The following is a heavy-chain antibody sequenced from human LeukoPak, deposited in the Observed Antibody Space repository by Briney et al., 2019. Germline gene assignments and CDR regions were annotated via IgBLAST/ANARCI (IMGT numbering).Heavy chain of an antibody. CDR2: ISWNSGSI. Sequence: PGGSLRLSCAASGFTFDDYAMHWVRPAPGKGLEWVSGISWNSGSIGYADSVKGRFTISRDNAKNSLYLQMNSLRAEDMALYYCARDTPLDYWGQGTLVTVSS. J-gene: IGHJ4*02. CDR1: GFTFDDYA. CDR3: ARDTPLDY. V-gene: IGHV3-9*03.